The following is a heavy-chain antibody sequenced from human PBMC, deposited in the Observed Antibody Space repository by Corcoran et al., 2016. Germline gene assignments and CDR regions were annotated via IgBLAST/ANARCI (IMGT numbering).Heavy chain of an antibody. CDR3: ARNYRAGK. CDR2: INTDGTGT. D-gene: IGHD6-19*01. Sequence: EVQLVESGGGLIQPGGSLRLSCAASGFTFSDNWMHWVRQAPGKGPVWVSRINTDGTGTTYAGSVKGRFTISRDNAKNTVYLQMNSLRAEDTAVYYCARNYRAGKWGQGTLVTVSS. CDR1: GFTFSDNW. V-gene: IGHV3-74*01. J-gene: IGHJ4*02.